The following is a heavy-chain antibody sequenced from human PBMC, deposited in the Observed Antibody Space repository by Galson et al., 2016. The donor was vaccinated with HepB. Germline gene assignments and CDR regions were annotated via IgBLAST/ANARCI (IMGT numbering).Heavy chain of an antibody. D-gene: IGHD3-3*01. V-gene: IGHV3-21*01. J-gene: IGHJ6*02. Sequence: SLRLSCAASGFTFSVYSMNWVRQAPGKGLEWVSSISSSSSYIYYADSVKGRFTISRDNANNSLYLQMNSLRAEDTAVYYCARDGFWRTHYGMDVWGQGTTVTVSS. CDR1: GFTFSVYS. CDR3: ARDGFWRTHYGMDV. CDR2: ISSSSSYI.